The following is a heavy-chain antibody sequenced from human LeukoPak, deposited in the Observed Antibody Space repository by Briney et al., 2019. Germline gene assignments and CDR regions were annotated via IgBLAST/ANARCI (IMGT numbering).Heavy chain of an antibody. CDR3: ARDLTNYYDSSGYYPLFGY. CDR1: GYTFTSYY. CDR2: INPSGGST. J-gene: IGHJ4*02. V-gene: IGHV1-46*01. Sequence: ASVKVSCKASGYTFTSYYMHWVRQAPGQGLEWMGIINPSGGSTSCAQKFQGGVTMTRDTSTSTVYMELSSLRSEDTAVYYCARDLTNYYDSSGYYPLFGYWGQGTLVTVSS. D-gene: IGHD3-22*01.